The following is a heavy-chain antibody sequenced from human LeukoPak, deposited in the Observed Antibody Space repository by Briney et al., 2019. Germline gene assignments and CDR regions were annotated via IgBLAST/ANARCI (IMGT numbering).Heavy chain of an antibody. V-gene: IGHV3-23*01. J-gene: IGHJ6*03. D-gene: IGHD6-19*01. CDR2: INGGGNTT. CDR3: TKELHVAVAVADYYYFYMDV. Sequence: GGSLRLSCAASGFAFSSFAMCWVRQSPGKGLEWLSTINGGGNTTFYADSVKGRFTISRDNSKNTLYLHMDGLRPDDTAIYYCTKELHVAVAVADYYYFYMDVWGRGTAVTVSS. CDR1: GFAFSSFA.